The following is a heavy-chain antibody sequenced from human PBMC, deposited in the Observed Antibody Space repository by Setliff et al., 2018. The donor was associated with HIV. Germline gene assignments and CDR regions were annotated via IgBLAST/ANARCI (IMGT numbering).Heavy chain of an antibody. V-gene: IGHV4-39*01. CDR2: IYYSGST. CDR1: GGSISSSSYY. Sequence: SETLSLTCTVSGGSISSSSYYWGWIRQPPGKGLEWIGIIYYSGSTYYKPSLKSRATTSVDTPNNQFSLRLSSVTAADTAVYYCARRGDMVRGSTFDIWSQGTMVTVSS. J-gene: IGHJ3*02. CDR3: ARRGDMVRGSTFDI. D-gene: IGHD3-10*01.